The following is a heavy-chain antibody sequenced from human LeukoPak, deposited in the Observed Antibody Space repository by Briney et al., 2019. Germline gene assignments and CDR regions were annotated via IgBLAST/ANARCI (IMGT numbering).Heavy chain of an antibody. Sequence: SETLSPTCTVSGGSISSYYWSWIRQPAGKGLEWIGRIYTSGSTNYNPSLKSRVTMSVDTSKNQFSLKLSSVTAADTAVYYCARDPSIAVADWFDPWGQGTLVTVSS. J-gene: IGHJ5*02. V-gene: IGHV4-4*07. CDR1: GGSISSYY. CDR2: IYTSGST. CDR3: ARDPSIAVADWFDP. D-gene: IGHD6-19*01.